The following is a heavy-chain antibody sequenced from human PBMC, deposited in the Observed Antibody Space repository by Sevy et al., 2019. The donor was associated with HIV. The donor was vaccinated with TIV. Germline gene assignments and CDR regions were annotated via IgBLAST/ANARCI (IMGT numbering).Heavy chain of an antibody. J-gene: IGHJ4*02. CDR2: ISGDGGRT. Sequence: GGSLRLSCAGSGFSFSSYDMSWVRQAPGKGLEWVLGISGDGGRTYKADSVKGRFTISRDNSKNTLYLQMNSLRVEDTAVYYCSATSKYRVISNEYVVEDIWGQGTLVTVSS. V-gene: IGHV3-23*01. CDR1: GFSFSSYD. CDR3: SATSKYRVISNEYVVEDI. D-gene: IGHD2-21*01.